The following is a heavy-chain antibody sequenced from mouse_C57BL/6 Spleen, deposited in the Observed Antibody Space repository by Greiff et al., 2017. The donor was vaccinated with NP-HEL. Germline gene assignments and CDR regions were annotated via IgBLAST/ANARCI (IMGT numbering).Heavy chain of an antibody. CDR1: GYTFTSYW. J-gene: IGHJ4*01. Sequence: VQLQQPGAELVMPGASVKLSCKASGYTFTSYWMHWVKQRPGQGLEWIGEIDPSDSYTNYNQKFKGKSTLTVDKSSSTAYMQLSSLTSEDSAVYYCARGDSNGMDYWGQGTSVTVSS. CDR3: ARGDSNGMDY. CDR2: IDPSDSYT. V-gene: IGHV1-69*01. D-gene: IGHD2-5*01.